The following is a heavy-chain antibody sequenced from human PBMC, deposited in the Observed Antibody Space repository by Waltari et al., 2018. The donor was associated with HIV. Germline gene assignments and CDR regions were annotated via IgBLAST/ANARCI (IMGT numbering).Heavy chain of an antibody. CDR1: AFHVGNRS. CDR2: VDTNGPA. V-gene: IGHV3-66*01. D-gene: IGHD3-10*02. Sequence: VRLVEFGGGLVRPGGALRLSCTVSAFHVGNRSMPWDRHGSGKGWEWVSTVDTNGPAVYADSVKGRFTTSRHTSKNILHLLMHSLRSDETSVDYCAREVFYYVDSGPPRWFGPWAQGTRVAVS. J-gene: IGHJ5*02. CDR3: AREVFYYVDSGPPRWFGP.